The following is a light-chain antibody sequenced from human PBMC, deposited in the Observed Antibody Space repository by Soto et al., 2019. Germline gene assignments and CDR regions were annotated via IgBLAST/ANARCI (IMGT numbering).Light chain of an antibody. Sequence: DIQMTQSPSTLSASVGDRVTITCRASQSFSTWLAWYQQKPWRAPNLLIYDVSNLESGVPSRFSGSGSGTEFTLTISSLQPDAFATYYCQQYYRYPLTFGGGTTVEIK. CDR2: DVS. J-gene: IGKJ4*01. CDR1: QSFSTW. V-gene: IGKV1-5*01. CDR3: QQYYRYPLT.